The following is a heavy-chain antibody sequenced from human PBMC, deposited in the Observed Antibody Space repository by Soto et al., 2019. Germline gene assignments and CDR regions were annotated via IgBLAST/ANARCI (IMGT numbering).Heavy chain of an antibody. D-gene: IGHD3-22*01. CDR1: GFSFSTYA. V-gene: IGHV3-23*01. CDR2: LSGSGGST. Sequence: EVQLLESGGNLAQPGGSLRLSCAASGFSFSTYAMSWVRQAPGEGLEWVSALSGSGGSTYYADSVKGRFTIARDNSKSTLYLQMKSLRADDTALYYWAKGVNYYDSSGYYSYYHNGMDVWGQGNTVTVSS. CDR3: AKGVNYYDSSGYYSYYHNGMDV. J-gene: IGHJ6*02.